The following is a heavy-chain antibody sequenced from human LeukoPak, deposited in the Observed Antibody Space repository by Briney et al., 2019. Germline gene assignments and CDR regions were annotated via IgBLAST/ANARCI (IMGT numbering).Heavy chain of an antibody. V-gene: IGHV3-21*01. CDR2: ISSSSSYI. CDR3: ASGSWSYY. Sequence: PGGSLTLSCAASGFTFSSYSMNWVRQAPGKGLEWVSSISSSSSYIYYADSVKGRFTISRDNAKNSLYLQMNSLRAEDTAVYHCASGSWSYYWGQGTLVTVSS. D-gene: IGHD2-15*01. CDR1: GFTFSSYS. J-gene: IGHJ4*02.